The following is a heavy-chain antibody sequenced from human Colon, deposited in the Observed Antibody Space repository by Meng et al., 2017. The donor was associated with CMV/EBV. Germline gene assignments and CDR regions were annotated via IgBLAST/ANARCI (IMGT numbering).Heavy chain of an antibody. CDR2: IFVDGNT. CDR3: VKGEQRLLHVDP. J-gene: IGHJ5*02. V-gene: IGHV3-53*01. Sequence: GESLKISCAASGFAVSSIYMTWVRQAPGKGLEWVSVIFVDGNTHYADSVKGRITISRDNAKNSLYLQINSLRVEDTAVYYCVKGEQRLLHVDPWGQGTLVTVSS. CDR1: GFAVSSIY. D-gene: IGHD1-26*01.